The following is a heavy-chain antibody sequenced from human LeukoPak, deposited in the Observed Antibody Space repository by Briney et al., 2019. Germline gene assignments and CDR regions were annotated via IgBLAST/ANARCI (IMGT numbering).Heavy chain of an antibody. V-gene: IGHV4-34*01. D-gene: IGHD3-10*01. CDR1: GGSFSGYY. Sequence: PSETLSLTCAVYGGSFSGYYWSWIRQPPGKGLEWIGEINHSGSTNYNPSLKSRVTISVDTSKNQFSLKLSSVTAADTAVYYCARGGVRGVGYYDYYGMDVWGQGTTVTVSS. CDR3: ARGGVRGVGYYDYYGMDV. J-gene: IGHJ6*02. CDR2: INHSGST.